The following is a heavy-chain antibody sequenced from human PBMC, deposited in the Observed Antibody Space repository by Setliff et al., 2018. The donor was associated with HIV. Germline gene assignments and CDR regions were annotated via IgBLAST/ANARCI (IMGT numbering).Heavy chain of an antibody. CDR1: GDSISSSNYY. CDR2: IFHSGNT. CDR3: ARNFGLSPSGKYYYYYGMDI. V-gene: IGHV4-39*01. D-gene: IGHD3-10*01. Sequence: SETLSLTCNVSGDSISSSNYYWGWIRQPPGKGLEWMGNIFHSGNTYYSPSLKSRVTMSLDTSMNQFSLKLTSVTAADTALYYCARNFGLSPSGKYYYYYGMDIWGQGTTVTVSS. J-gene: IGHJ6*02.